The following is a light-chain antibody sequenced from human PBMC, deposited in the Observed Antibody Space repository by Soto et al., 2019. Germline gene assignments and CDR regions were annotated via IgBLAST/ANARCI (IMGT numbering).Light chain of an antibody. V-gene: IGKV1-5*03. CDR3: QQYQTWT. Sequence: DIQMTQSPFTLSASVGDRVTITCRASQSISRWLAWYQHKPGKAPKLLIYRASSLESGVPSRFGGSGSGTEFTLTISSLQSDDSATYYCQQYQTWTFGQGTKVEIK. CDR1: QSISRW. J-gene: IGKJ1*01. CDR2: RAS.